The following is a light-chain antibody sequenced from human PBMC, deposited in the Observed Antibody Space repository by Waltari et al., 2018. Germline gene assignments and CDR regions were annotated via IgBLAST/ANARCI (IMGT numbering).Light chain of an antibody. J-gene: IGKJ2*01. CDR2: DAS. Sequence: EIVLTQSPATPSLSPGERATLSCRASQSVSSYLAWYQQKPGQATRLLIYDASNRATGIPARFSGSGSGTDFTLTISSLEPEDFAVYYCQQRSNWPPRYTFGQGTKLEIK. CDR1: QSVSSY. CDR3: QQRSNWPPRYT. V-gene: IGKV3-11*01.